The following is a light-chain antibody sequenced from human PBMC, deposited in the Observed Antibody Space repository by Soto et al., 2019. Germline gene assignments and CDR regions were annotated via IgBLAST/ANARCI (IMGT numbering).Light chain of an antibody. CDR1: SADVGTYNL. Sequence: QSALTQPASVSGSSGQSITISCTGASADVGTYNLVSWYQQHPGRAPKLLIYEVSKRPSGLSIRFSGSKSGNTASLTISGLQAEDEADYYCCSYAGTSTSYWVFGGGTKLTVL. J-gene: IGLJ3*02. CDR3: CSYAGTSTSYWV. V-gene: IGLV2-23*02. CDR2: EVS.